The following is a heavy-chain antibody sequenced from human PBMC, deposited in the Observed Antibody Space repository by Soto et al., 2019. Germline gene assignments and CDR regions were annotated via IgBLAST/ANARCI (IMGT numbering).Heavy chain of an antibody. CDR2: IVGSGSST. J-gene: IGHJ4*02. CDR3: AKAGGDCSGGTCYSNQGDY. CDR1: GFTFSSYA. Sequence: EVHLLESGGGLVQTGGSLRLSCAASGFTFSSYAMSWVRQAPGKGLEWVSGIVGSGSSTYYADSVKGRFTISRDNSKNTLYLQMSSLRADDTALYCCAKAGGDCSGGTCYSNQGDYWGQGTLVTVSS. V-gene: IGHV3-23*01. D-gene: IGHD2-15*01.